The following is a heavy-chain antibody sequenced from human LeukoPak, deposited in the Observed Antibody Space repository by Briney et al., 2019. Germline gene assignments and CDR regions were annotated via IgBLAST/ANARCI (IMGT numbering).Heavy chain of an antibody. CDR3: ARDDYYDRSGCPGY. CDR2: IWYDGSNK. J-gene: IGHJ4*02. CDR1: GFIFSNYG. V-gene: IGHV3-33*01. Sequence: PGGSLRLSCVASGFIFSNYGMHWVRQAPGKGLEWVAVIWYDGSNKYYADSVKGRFTISRDNSKNTVYLQMNSLRVEDTAIYYCARDDYYDRSGCPGYWGQGTLVTVSS. D-gene: IGHD3-22*01.